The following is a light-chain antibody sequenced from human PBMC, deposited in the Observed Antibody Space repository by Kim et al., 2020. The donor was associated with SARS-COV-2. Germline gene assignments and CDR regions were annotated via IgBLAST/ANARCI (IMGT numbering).Light chain of an antibody. V-gene: IGLV6-57*03. Sequence: GKTITISCTRSSGSIGSSLVHWYQQRPGGAPTTLLYEANLRFSGVPDRFSGSIDSSSNSASLTISGLQTEDEADYYCHSYDGDKVVFGGGTRLTVL. CDR2: EAN. CDR3: HSYDGDKVV. J-gene: IGLJ2*01. CDR1: SGSIGSSL.